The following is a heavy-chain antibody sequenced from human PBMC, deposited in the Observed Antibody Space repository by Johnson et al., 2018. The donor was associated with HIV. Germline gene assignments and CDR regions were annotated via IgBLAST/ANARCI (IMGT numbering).Heavy chain of an antibody. J-gene: IGHJ3*02. D-gene: IGHD1-26*01. V-gene: IGHV3-23*04. Sequence: VQLVESGGGMVKPGGSLRLSCAASGFTFSSYAMSWVRQAPGKGLEWVSAISGSGGTTYYADSVKGRFTISRDNSKNTLYLQMNSLRAEDTAVYYCAAPSLGGATFDAFDIWGQGTMVTVSS. CDR3: AAPSLGGATFDAFDI. CDR2: ISGSGGTT. CDR1: GFTFSSYA.